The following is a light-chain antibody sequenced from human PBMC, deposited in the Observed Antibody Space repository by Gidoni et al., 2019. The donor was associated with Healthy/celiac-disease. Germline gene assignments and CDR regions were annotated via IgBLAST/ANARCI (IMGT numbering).Light chain of an antibody. CDR3: QQYYSTPFT. CDR2: WAS. CDR1: QSVLYSSNNKNY. J-gene: IGKJ3*01. Sequence: DILITQSPDSLAVSLGERATINCKSSQSVLYSSNNKNYLAWYQQKPGQPPKLLIYWASTRESGVPDRFSGSGSGTDFTLTISSLQAEDVAVYYCQQYYSTPFTFGPGTKVDIK. V-gene: IGKV4-1*01.